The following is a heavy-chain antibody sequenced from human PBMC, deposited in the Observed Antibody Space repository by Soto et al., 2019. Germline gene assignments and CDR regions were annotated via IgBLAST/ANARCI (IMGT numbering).Heavy chain of an antibody. V-gene: IGHV3-30*18. Sequence: QVQLVESGGGVVQPGRSLRLSCAASGFTFSTYGRHWVRQAPGKGLEWVAVISYDGRDKYHADSVKGRFTISRDNSKNTLYLQMNSLRAEDTAVYYCAKDRDTYGSSYYFDYWGQGTLVTVSS. CDR3: AKDRDTYGSSYYFDY. CDR2: ISYDGRDK. J-gene: IGHJ4*02. CDR1: GFTFSTYG. D-gene: IGHD5-18*01.